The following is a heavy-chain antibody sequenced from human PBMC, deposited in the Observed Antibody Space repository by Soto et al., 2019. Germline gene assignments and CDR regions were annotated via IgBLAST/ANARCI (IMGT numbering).Heavy chain of an antibody. J-gene: IGHJ6*02. CDR2: ISGSGGST. CDR3: ATYYDISYYGMDV. D-gene: IGHD3-9*01. V-gene: IGHV3-23*01. Sequence: PGGSLGLSCAASGFTFSSYAVSWVRQAPGKGLEWVSAISGSGGSTYYADSVKGRFTISRDNSKNTLYLQMNSLRAEDTAVYYCATYYDISYYGMDVWGQGTTVTVSS. CDR1: GFTFSSYA.